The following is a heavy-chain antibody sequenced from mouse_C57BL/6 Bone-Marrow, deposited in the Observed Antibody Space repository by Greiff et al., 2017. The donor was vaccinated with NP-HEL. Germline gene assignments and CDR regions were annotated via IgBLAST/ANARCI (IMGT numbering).Heavy chain of an antibody. J-gene: IGHJ1*03. V-gene: IGHV5-15*01. D-gene: IGHD2-5*01. CDR1: GFTFSDYG. CDR2: ISNLAYSI. Sequence: EVQRVESGGGLVQPGGSLKLSCAASGFTFSDYGMAWVRQAPRKGPEWVAFISNLAYSIYYADTVTGRCTISSENAKNTLYLEMSSLRSEDTAMEYCERQVYSTFDVWGTGTTVTVSS. CDR3: ERQVYSTFDV.